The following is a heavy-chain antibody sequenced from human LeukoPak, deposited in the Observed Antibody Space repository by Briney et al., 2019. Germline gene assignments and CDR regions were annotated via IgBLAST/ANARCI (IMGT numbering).Heavy chain of an antibody. CDR1: GFTFSSYW. Sequence: GGSLRLSCAASGFTFSSYWMHWARQLPGKGLVWVSRISPTRSTTSYADSVKGRFTVSRDNAKNTLYLQVNNLRAEDTAVYYCARGPNSNWSGLDFWGQGTLLTVSS. CDR3: ARGPNSNWSGLDF. CDR2: ISPTRSTT. D-gene: IGHD6-6*01. V-gene: IGHV3-74*01. J-gene: IGHJ4*02.